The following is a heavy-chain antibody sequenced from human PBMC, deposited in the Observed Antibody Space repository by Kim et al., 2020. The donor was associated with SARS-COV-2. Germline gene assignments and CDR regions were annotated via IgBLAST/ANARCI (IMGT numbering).Heavy chain of an antibody. CDR2: ISSNGGST. Sequence: GGSLRLSCSASGFTFSSYAMHWVRQAPGKGLEYVSAISSNGGSTYYADSVKGRFTISRDNSKNTLYLQMSSLRAEDTAVYYCVKEGYCSSTSCLAPFDYWGQGTLVTVSS. V-gene: IGHV3-64D*06. J-gene: IGHJ4*02. CDR3: VKEGYCSSTSCLAPFDY. CDR1: GFTFSSYA. D-gene: IGHD2-2*01.